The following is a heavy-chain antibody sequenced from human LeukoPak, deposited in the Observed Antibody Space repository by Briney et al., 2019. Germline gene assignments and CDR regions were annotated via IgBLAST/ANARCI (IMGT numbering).Heavy chain of an antibody. D-gene: IGHD3-3*01. CDR2: IKQDGSEK. V-gene: IGHV3-7*03. CDR3: ARAGLYYDVIYYYYYGMDV. Sequence: GGSLRLSCAASGFTFSSYWMSWVRQAPGKGLEWVANIKQDGSEKYYVDSVKGRFTISRDNAKNSLYLQMNSLRAEDTAVYYCARAGLYYDVIYYYYYGMDVWGQGTTVTVSS. CDR1: GFTFSSYW. J-gene: IGHJ6*02.